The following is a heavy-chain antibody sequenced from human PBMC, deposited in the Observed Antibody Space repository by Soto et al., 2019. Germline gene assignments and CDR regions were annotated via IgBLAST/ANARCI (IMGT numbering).Heavy chain of an antibody. CDR1: VCTFSSYG. D-gene: IGHD6-19*01. V-gene: IGHV3-33*01. Sequence: SLGSLRLSCASSVCTFSSYGMHWVRQSPGKGLERVEVIWYDGSNKYYSDSAQGRFTISRDNSKNTLYLQMNSPRAEDTAVYYCARDYRFGSGWYSVAYYYYGMELWGQGTMVIVSS. CDR2: IWYDGSNK. CDR3: ARDYRFGSGWYSVAYYYYGMEL. J-gene: IGHJ6*01.